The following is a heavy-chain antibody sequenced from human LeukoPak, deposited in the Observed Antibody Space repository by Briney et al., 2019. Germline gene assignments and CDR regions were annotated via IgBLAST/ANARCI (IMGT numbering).Heavy chain of an antibody. CDR1: GFTFSSYA. CDR2: IYTGGDT. J-gene: IGHJ4*02. D-gene: IGHD3-22*01. V-gene: IGHV3-53*01. CDR3: ASTGSGYGERHFDC. Sequence: GGSLRLSCAASGFTFSSYAINWVRQAPGKGLEWVSVIYTGGDTYYADSVKGRFTISRDNSKNTLYLQMNSLRVEDTAVYYCASTGSGYGERHFDCWGQGTLVTVSS.